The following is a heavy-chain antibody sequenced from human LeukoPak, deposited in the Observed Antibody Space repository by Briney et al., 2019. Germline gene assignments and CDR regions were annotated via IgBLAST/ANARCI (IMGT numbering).Heavy chain of an antibody. D-gene: IGHD5-18*01. Sequence: PSETLSLTCTVSGGSISSSSYYWGWIRQPPGKGLEWIATIYYRGNTYYNPSLKSRVTISVDTSKNQFSLKLNSVTAADTAMYYCARQDTMSSSLALDIWGQGTMVTVSS. V-gene: IGHV4-39*01. CDR3: ARQDTMSSSLALDI. CDR1: GGSISSSSYY. J-gene: IGHJ3*02. CDR2: IYYRGNT.